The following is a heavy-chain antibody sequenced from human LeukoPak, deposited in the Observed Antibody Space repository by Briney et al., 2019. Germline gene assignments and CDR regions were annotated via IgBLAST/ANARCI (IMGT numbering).Heavy chain of an antibody. CDR2: IDWDDDK. Sequence: SGPTLVKFTQTLTLTCTFSGFSFNTRGMSVSWIRQPPGKALEWLARIDWDDDKYYSTSLKTRLTISKDTSKNQVVLTLTHVDPLDTATYYCARYSVSYYYYDYWGQGTLVTVSS. J-gene: IGHJ4*02. CDR3: ARYSVSYYYYDY. CDR1: GFSFNTRGMS. D-gene: IGHD3-10*01. V-gene: IGHV2-70*11.